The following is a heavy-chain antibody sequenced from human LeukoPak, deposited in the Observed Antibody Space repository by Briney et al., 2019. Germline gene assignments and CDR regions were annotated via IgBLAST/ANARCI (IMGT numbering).Heavy chain of an antibody. CDR1: GGSISSSSYY. Sequence: SETLSLTCTVSGGSISSSSYYWGWIRQPPGKGLEWIGSIYYSGSTYYNPSLKSRVTISVDTSKNQFSLKLSSVTAADTAVYYCAREGQVKRYSSSMDYYYYYYMDVWGKGTTVTVSS. J-gene: IGHJ6*03. D-gene: IGHD6-13*01. V-gene: IGHV4-39*07. CDR3: AREGQVKRYSSSMDYYYYYYMDV. CDR2: IYYSGST.